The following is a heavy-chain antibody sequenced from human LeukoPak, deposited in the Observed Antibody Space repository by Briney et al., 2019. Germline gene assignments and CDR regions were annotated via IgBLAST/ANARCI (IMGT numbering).Heavy chain of an antibody. CDR3: AKGRGRGSDPFDY. Sequence: GGSLRLSCAASGFTFSSYAMSWVRQAPGKGLEWVSSISGSGGSTYYADSAKGRFTISRDNSKNTLYLQMNSLRAEDTAVYYCAKGRGRGSDPFDYWGQGTLVTVSS. D-gene: IGHD6-19*01. J-gene: IGHJ4*02. V-gene: IGHV3-23*01. CDR2: ISGSGGST. CDR1: GFTFSSYA.